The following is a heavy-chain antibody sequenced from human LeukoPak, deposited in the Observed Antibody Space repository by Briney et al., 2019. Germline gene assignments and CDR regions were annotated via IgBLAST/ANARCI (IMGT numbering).Heavy chain of an antibody. J-gene: IGHJ4*02. Sequence: ASETLSLTCTVSGGSTSSGDYYWSWIRQPPGKGLEWIGYIYYSGSTYYNPSLKSRVTISVDTSKNQFSLKLSSVTAADTAVYYCARGRGRYGDKTSHFDYWGQGTLVTVSS. CDR3: ARGRGRYGDKTSHFDY. V-gene: IGHV4-30-4*08. CDR2: IYYSGST. D-gene: IGHD4-17*01. CDR1: GGSTSSGDYY.